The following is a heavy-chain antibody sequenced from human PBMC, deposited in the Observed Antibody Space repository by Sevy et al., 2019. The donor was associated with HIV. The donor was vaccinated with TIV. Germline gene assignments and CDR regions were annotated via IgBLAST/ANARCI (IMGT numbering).Heavy chain of an antibody. D-gene: IGHD3-22*01. V-gene: IGHV3-23*01. CDR2: ISDSGGNT. Sequence: GGCLRLSCAASGFTFSSYAMSWVRQAPEKGLEWVSVISDSGGNTYYADSVKGRFTISRDNSRNTLYLQMNSLRAEDTAVHYCAKDPPTHSYYGSSGYFDNWGQGTLVTVSS. CDR3: AKDPPTHSYYGSSGYFDN. J-gene: IGHJ5*02. CDR1: GFTFSSYA.